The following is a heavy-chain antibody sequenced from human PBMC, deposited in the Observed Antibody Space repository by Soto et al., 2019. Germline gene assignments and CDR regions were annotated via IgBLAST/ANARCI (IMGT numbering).Heavy chain of an antibody. CDR1: GGSVNSGSYY. J-gene: IGHJ6*02. D-gene: IGHD2-2*01. V-gene: IGHV4-61*01. Sequence: QVQLQESGPGPVKPSETLSLTCTVSGGSVNSGSYYWTWIRQPPGKGLEWIGYLYYNTNTNYNPSLKSRVTISVDTSKNQFSLKLSSVTAADTAVYYCARTYCTTTSCQAHGMDVWGQGTTVTVSS. CDR3: ARTYCTTTSCQAHGMDV. CDR2: LYYNTNT.